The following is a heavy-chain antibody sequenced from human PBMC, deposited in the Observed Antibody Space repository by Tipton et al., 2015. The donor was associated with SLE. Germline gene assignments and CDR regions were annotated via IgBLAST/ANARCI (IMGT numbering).Heavy chain of an antibody. CDR1: GYSISSSYY. D-gene: IGHD1-1*01. CDR3: ARVPINSRIEAFDI. V-gene: IGHV4-61*01. CDR2: IYYSGST. J-gene: IGHJ3*02. Sequence: TLSLTCAVSGYSISSSYYWSWIRQPPGKGLEWIGYIYYSGSTNHNPSLQRRVTISVDTSKNQFSLKLSSVTAADTAVYYCARVPINSRIEAFDIWGQGTMVTVSS.